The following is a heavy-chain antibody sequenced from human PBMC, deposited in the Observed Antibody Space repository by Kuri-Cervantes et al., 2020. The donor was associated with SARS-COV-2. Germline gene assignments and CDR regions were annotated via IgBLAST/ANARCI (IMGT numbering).Heavy chain of an antibody. J-gene: IGHJ6*03. D-gene: IGHD3-16*01. V-gene: IGHV1-18*01. Sequence: ASVKVSCKASGYTFTSYVISWVRQAPGQGLEWMGWISAYNGNTNYAQKLQGRVTMTTDTSTSTAYMELRSLRSDDTAVYYCAKDGGNTILPPYYYYYMDVWGKGTTVTVSS. CDR3: AKDGGNTILPPYYYYYMDV. CDR1: GYTFTSYV. CDR2: ISAYNGNT.